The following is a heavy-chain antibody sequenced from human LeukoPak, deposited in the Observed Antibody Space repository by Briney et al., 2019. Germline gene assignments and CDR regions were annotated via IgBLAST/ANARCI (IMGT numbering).Heavy chain of an antibody. CDR1: GGSISSGSYY. CDR2: IYTSGST. CDR3: ARAAGDY. J-gene: IGHJ4*02. V-gene: IGHV4-61*02. Sequence: PSETLSLTCTVSGGSISSGSYYWSWIRQPAGKGLEWIGRIYTSGSTNYNPSLKSRVTISVDTSKNQFSLKLSSVTAADTAVYYCARAAGDYWGQGTLVTVSS.